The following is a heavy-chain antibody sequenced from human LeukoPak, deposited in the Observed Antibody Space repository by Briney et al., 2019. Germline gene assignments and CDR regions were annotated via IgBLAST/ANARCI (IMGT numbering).Heavy chain of an antibody. D-gene: IGHD3-22*01. CDR2: IYYSGST. J-gene: IGHJ4*02. CDR1: GGSISSYY. V-gene: IGHV4-59*12. Sequence: NPSETLSLTCTVSGGSISSYYWSWIRQPPGKGLEWIGYIYYSGSTNYNPSLKSRVTMSVDTSKNQFSLKLSSVTAADTAVYYCARVGYYYDSSGYPPFDYWGQGTLVTVSS. CDR3: ARVGYYYDSSGYPPFDY.